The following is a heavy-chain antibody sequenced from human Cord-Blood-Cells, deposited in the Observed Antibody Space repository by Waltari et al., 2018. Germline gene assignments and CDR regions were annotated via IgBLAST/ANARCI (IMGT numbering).Heavy chain of an antibody. Sequence: EVQLVESGGGLVQPGGSLRLSCAASGFTFSSYWMSWVRQAPGQGLEWVANIKQDGSGKYYVDAVKGRFTIARDNAKNSLYLQMNSLRAEDTAVYYCARLSIAARNAFDIWGQGTMVTVSS. CDR2: IKQDGSGK. CDR1: GFTFSSYW. V-gene: IGHV3-7*01. J-gene: IGHJ3*02. CDR3: ARLSIAARNAFDI. D-gene: IGHD6-6*01.